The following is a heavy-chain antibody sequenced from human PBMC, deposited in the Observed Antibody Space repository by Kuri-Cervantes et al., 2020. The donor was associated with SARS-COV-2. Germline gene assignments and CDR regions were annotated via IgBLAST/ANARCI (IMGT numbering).Heavy chain of an antibody. Sequence: GESLKISCAASGFTFSSYAMSWVRQAPGKGLEWVAIIKQDGSEKSYVDSVKGRFTISRDNAKKSVFLQMNSLRAEDTAVYHCARELNDFWSGRRKDYWGQGTLVTVSS. V-gene: IGHV3-7*01. CDR1: GFTFSSYA. D-gene: IGHD3-3*01. CDR3: ARELNDFWSGRRKDY. CDR2: IKQDGSEK. J-gene: IGHJ4*02.